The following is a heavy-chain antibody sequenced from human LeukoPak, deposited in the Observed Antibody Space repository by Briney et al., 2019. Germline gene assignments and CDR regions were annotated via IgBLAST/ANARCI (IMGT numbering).Heavy chain of an antibody. CDR3: AKDRVGLNYYDSSGSPTDY. D-gene: IGHD3-22*01. J-gene: IGHJ4*02. CDR2: IKSKADGETI. V-gene: IGHV3-15*07. CDR1: GFTFTNAW. Sequence: GGSLRLSCAASGFTFTNAWMNWVRQAPGKGLEWVGRIKSKADGETIDYAAPVKGRFTFSRDDSKNMLYLQMNSLRAEDTAVYYCAKDRVGLNYYDSSGSPTDYWGQGTLVTVSS.